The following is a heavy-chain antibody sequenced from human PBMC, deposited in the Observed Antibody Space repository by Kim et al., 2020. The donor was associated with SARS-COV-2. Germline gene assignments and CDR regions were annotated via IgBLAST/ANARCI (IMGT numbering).Heavy chain of an antibody. CDR3: ARHVGLSGYFYYYYGMDV. J-gene: IGHJ6*02. CDR2: IYYSGST. V-gene: IGHV4-39*01. CDR1: GGSISSSSYY. Sequence: SETLSLTCTVSGGSISSSSYYWGWIRQPPGKGLEWIGSIYYSGSTYYNPSLKSRVTISVDTSKNQFSLKLSSVTAADTAVYYCARHVGLSGYFYYYYGMDVWGQGTTVTVSS. D-gene: IGHD1-1*01.